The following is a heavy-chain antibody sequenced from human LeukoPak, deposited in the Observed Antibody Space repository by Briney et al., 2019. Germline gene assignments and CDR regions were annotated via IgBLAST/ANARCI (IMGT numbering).Heavy chain of an antibody. J-gene: IGHJ3*02. V-gene: IGHV3-7*03. Sequence: RSPRLPCSTSGFNFSTFWIAWIRQAPGKGFELVANINTDRSFTHYMDSMEGRFTISRDNAGSSLYLQINSLRAEDTALYYCVRDSDYQRNSGVRYAHYDSLDIWGHGTMVTVSS. CDR2: INTDRSFT. CDR3: VRDSDYQRNSGVRYAHYDSLDI. CDR1: GFNFSTFW. D-gene: IGHD3-16*01.